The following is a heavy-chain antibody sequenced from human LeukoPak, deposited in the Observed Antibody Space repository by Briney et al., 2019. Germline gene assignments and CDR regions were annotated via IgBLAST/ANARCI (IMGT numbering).Heavy chain of an antibody. D-gene: IGHD2-15*01. CDR2: ISYDGSNK. CDR3: AREKGYCSGGSCYSRLGFDY. CDR1: GFTFSSYA. J-gene: IGHJ4*02. Sequence: GGSLRLSCAASGFTFSSYAMHWVRQAPGKGLEWVAVISYDGSNKYYADSVKGRFTISRDNSKNTLYLQMNNLRAEDTAVYYCAREKGYCSGGSCYSRLGFDYWGQGTLVTVSS. V-gene: IGHV3-30*04.